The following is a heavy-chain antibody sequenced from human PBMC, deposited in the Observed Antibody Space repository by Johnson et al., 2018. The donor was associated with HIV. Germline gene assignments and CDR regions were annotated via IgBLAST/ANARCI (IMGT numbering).Heavy chain of an antibody. D-gene: IGHD3-10*01. V-gene: IGHV3-13*01. Sequence: VQLVESGGGLVQPGGSLRLSCAASGFTFSSYDMHWVRQATGKGLEWVSAIGTAGDTYYPGHVKGRFNISRENAKKSCVLQMNSLRAEDTAVYYCARGLYGSGSYYKTPLGAFDIWGQGTMVTVSS. J-gene: IGHJ3*02. CDR2: IGTAGDT. CDR3: ARGLYGSGSYYKTPLGAFDI. CDR1: GFTFSSYD.